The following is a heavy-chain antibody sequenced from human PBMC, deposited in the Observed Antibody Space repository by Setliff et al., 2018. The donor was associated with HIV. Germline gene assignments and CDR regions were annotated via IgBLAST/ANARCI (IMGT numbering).Heavy chain of an antibody. V-gene: IGHV4-59*02. CDR1: HSSVSEYY. CDR3: TREDPNTYRPFDY. CDR2: VRQGGAT. Sequence: PSETLSLTCNVSHSSVSEYYWSWIRQSPGKGLEWIGYVRQGGATKYNPAFQSRVTISLEMSKNQVFLSLASVTAADTAVYFCTREDPNTYRPFDYWGQGSLVTVSS. J-gene: IGHJ4*03.